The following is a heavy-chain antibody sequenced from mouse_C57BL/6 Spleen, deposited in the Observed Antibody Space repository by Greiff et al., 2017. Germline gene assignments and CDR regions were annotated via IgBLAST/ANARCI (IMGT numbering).Heavy chain of an antibody. CDR3: ARVNYYGSIYAMYS. D-gene: IGHD1-1*01. Sequence: QVQLQQPGAELVRPGSSVKLSCKASGYTFTSYWMHWVKQRPIQGLEWIGNIDPSDSETHYNQKFKDKATLTVDKSSSTAYTQLSSPTSEDSPVYYCARVNYYGSIYAMYSCGQGTSVTVSS. V-gene: IGHV1-52*01. CDR1: GYTFTSYW. J-gene: IGHJ4*01. CDR2: IDPSDSET.